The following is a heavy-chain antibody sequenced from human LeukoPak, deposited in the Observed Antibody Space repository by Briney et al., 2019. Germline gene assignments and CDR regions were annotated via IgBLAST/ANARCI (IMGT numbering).Heavy chain of an antibody. D-gene: IGHD3-10*01. CDR1: GDSISGNY. V-gene: IGHV4-59*01. CDR3: ARTRHSGSLDY. Sequence: PSKTLSLTCTVSGDSISGNYWSWIRQPPGKGLEWIGYIYSSGSTKYNPSLKSRVTISVDTSKNQFSLKLSSVTAADTAVYYCARTRHSGSLDYWGQGTLVTVSS. CDR2: IYSSGST. J-gene: IGHJ4*02.